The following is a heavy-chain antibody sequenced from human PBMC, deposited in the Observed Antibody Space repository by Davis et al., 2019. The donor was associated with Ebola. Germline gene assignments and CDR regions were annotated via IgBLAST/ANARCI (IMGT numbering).Heavy chain of an antibody. J-gene: IGHJ4*02. CDR3: ARGTGPVDY. CDR2: INHSGST. CDR1: GGSLYNYY. V-gene: IGHV4-34*01. Sequence: SETLSLTCAVYGGSLYNYYWSWIRQPPGKGLEWIGEINHSGSTTYNPSLKSRVTISVDTSKNQFSLKLSSVTVADTAVYYCARGTGPVDYWGQGTLVTVSS. D-gene: IGHD1-14*01.